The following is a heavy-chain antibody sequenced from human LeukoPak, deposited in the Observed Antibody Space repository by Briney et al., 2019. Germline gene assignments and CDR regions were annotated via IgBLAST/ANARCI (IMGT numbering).Heavy chain of an antibody. CDR1: GGTFSSYA. CDR3: ARDSRIAVAGTDQH. J-gene: IGHJ1*01. Sequence: GASVKVSCKASGGTFSSYAISWVRQAPGQGLEWMGRIIPILGIANYAQKFQGRVTITADKSTSTAYMELSSLRSGDTAVYYCARDSRIAVAGTDQHWGQGTLVTVSS. CDR2: IIPILGIA. V-gene: IGHV1-69*04. D-gene: IGHD6-19*01.